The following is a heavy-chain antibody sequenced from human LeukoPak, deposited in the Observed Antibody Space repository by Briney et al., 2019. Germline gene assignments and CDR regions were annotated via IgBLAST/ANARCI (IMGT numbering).Heavy chain of an antibody. Sequence: SRTLSLTCTVSGGSISSGGYYWSWIRQPPGKGLEWIGYIYHSGSTYYNPSLKSRVTISVDRSKNRFSLKLSSVTAADTAVYYCVRDAGHQLSRRNYYAMDVWGQGTTVTVSS. J-gene: IGHJ6*02. V-gene: IGHV4-30-2*01. D-gene: IGHD2-2*01. CDR2: IYHSGST. CDR1: GGSISSGGYY. CDR3: VRDAGHQLSRRNYYAMDV.